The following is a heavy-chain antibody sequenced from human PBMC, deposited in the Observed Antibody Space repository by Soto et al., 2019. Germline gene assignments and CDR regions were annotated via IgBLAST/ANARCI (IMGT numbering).Heavy chain of an antibody. Sequence: GGSLRLSCVASGYTFNSHEMNWVRQAPGKGLEWISSISGSGTTNYAESVKGRFTISRDNAHKSLFLEMRDLRVEDTAVYYCARGGIHWGQGTLVTVSS. CDR2: ISGSGTT. V-gene: IGHV3-48*03. CDR3: ARGGIH. D-gene: IGHD3-16*01. CDR1: GYTFNSHE. J-gene: IGHJ4*02.